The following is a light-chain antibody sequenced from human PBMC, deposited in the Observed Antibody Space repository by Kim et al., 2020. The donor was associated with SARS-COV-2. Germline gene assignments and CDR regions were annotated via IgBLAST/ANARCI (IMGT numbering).Light chain of an antibody. CDR3: QSYNRDNVL. CDR2: EAD. J-gene: IGLJ2*01. CDR1: LSTVDSSL. Sequence: GTSVATSYTGVLSTVDSSLMCGYKRRPGVVRNIVVYEADQRPSGVSDLSCGFIATSSNSASLPISGLRTEDEADYYCQSYNRDNVLFGGGTQLTVL. V-gene: IGLV6-57*02.